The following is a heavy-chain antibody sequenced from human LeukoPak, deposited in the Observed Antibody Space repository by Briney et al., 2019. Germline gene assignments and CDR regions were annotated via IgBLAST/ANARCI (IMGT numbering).Heavy chain of an antibody. D-gene: IGHD6-13*01. V-gene: IGHV3-33*01. Sequence: GGSLRLSCAASGFTFSSFSIHWVRQAPGKGREWVAVIWSDGIKTYYGDSVKGRFTISRDTSRDTVYLQMNSLRAEDTAVYYCARDCDTNSRYSWFDPWGQGTLVTVSS. CDR1: GFTFSSFS. CDR3: ARDCDTNSRYSWFDP. J-gene: IGHJ5*02. CDR2: IWSDGIKT.